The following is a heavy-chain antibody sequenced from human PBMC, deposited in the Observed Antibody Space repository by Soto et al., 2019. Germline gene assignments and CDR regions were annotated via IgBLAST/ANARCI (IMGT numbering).Heavy chain of an antibody. CDR1: GGTFSSYT. J-gene: IGHJ6*03. D-gene: IGHD4-4*01. V-gene: IGHV1-69*02. Sequence: GASVKVSCKASGGTFSSYTIIWVRQAPGQGLEWMGRIIPILGIANYAQKFQGRVTITADKSTSTAYMELSSLRSEDTAVYYCARTLTTVTNYYYYYMDVWGKGTTVTVSS. CDR2: IIPILGIA. CDR3: ARTLTTVTNYYYYYMDV.